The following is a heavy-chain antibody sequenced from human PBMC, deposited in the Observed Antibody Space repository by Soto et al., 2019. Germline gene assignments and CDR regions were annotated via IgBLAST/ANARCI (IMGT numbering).Heavy chain of an antibody. V-gene: IGHV1-18*01. CDR2: ISAYNGNT. Sequence: GASVKVSCKASGYTFTSYGISWVRQAPGQGLEWMGWISAYNGNTNYAQKLQGRVTMTTDTSTSTAYMELRSLRSDDTAVYFCARSVGGYYENKFQLDYWGEGTLVTVSS. J-gene: IGHJ4*02. CDR1: GYTFTSYG. CDR3: ARSVGGYYENKFQLDY. D-gene: IGHD3-22*01.